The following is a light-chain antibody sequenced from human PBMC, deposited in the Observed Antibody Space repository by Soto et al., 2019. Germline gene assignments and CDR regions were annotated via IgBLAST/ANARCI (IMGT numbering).Light chain of an antibody. V-gene: IGKV2-28*01. CDR2: LGY. Sequence: DIVLTQSPLSLPVTPGESASISCRSSQSLLHSSGNNFLDLYLQKPGQSPQLLIYLGYQRASEVPDKFSGSGSGADFTLKISKVEADDVGIYYCMQALQTPSTFGQGTKLELK. CDR1: QSLLHSSGNNF. J-gene: IGKJ2*01. CDR3: MQALQTPST.